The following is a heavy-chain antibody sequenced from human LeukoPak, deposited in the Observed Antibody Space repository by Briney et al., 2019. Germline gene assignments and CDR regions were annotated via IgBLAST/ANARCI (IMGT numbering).Heavy chain of an antibody. CDR2: ISTSTGNA. D-gene: IGHD3-22*01. CDR1: GYTFTNYA. CDR3: ARGANNLYDSSGLRGDL. Sequence: ASVKVSCKTSGYTFTNYAVNWVRQAPGQGLEWLGWISTSTGNATYVPTLQGRVTMSTDTSTTTVYLELRRLRSDDTAVYYCARGANNLYDSSGLRGDLWGQGTLVTVSS. J-gene: IGHJ5*02. V-gene: IGHV1-18*01.